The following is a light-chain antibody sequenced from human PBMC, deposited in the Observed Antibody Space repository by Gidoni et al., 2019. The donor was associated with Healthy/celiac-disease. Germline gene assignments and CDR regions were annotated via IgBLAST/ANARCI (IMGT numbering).Light chain of an antibody. Sequence: QSALTQPAYVSGSPGQSITIHRTGTSSDVGGYNYVSWYQQHPGKAPKLMIYDVSNRPSGVSNRFSGSKSGNTASLTISGLQAEDEADYYCSSYTSSSRVFGGGTKLTVL. CDR3: SSYTSSSRV. V-gene: IGLV2-14*03. CDR1: SSDVGGYNY. J-gene: IGLJ3*02. CDR2: DVS.